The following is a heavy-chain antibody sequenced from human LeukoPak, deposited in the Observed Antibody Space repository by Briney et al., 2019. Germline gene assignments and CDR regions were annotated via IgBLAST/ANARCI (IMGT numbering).Heavy chain of an antibody. J-gene: IGHJ4*02. V-gene: IGHV4-59*12. CDR3: ARSRLTLRAYSSSWYFDY. CDR1: GGSISSYY. Sequence: PSETLSLTCTVSGGSISSYYWSWIRQPPGKGLEWIGYIYYSGTTNYNPSLKSRVTISVDTSKNQFSLKLSSVTAADTAVYYCARSRLTLRAYSSSWYFDYWGQGTLVTVSS. D-gene: IGHD6-13*01. CDR2: IYYSGTT.